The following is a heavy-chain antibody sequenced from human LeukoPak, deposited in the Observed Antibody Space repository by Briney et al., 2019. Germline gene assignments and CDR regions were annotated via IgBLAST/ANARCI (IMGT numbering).Heavy chain of an antibody. D-gene: IGHD5-18*01. V-gene: IGHV5-51*01. Sequence: PGESLKISCKGSGYSFTNYWIAWVRQMTGKGLEWMGAINPGGSHIRYSPSFQGQVTISTDKSISTAYLQWSSLKASDTAIYYCARKNPTALRNNWFDPWGQGTLVTVSS. CDR2: INPGGSHI. J-gene: IGHJ5*02. CDR3: ARKNPTALRNNWFDP. CDR1: GYSFTNYW.